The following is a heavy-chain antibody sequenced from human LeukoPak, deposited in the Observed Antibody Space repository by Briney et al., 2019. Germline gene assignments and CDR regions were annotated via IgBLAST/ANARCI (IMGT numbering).Heavy chain of an antibody. V-gene: IGHV3-21*01. Sequence: GGSLRLSCAASGFTFSNYEMNWVRQVPGKGLEWVSSISSSSSYIYYADSVKGRFTISRDNAKNSLYLQMNRLRAEDTAVYYCAREVAGTYWGQGTLVTVSS. D-gene: IGHD6-19*01. CDR2: ISSSSSYI. CDR1: GFTFSNYE. CDR3: AREVAGTY. J-gene: IGHJ4*02.